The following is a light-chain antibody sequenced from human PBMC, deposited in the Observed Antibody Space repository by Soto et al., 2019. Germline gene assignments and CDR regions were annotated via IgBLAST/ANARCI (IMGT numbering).Light chain of an antibody. CDR1: QNVANY. J-gene: IGKJ4*01. CDR2: ESS. CDR3: QQRSNWPLT. Sequence: IVLSQSPATVSLSPVERATRSCMASQNVANYLDWYQQKPGQAPRLLIYESSNRATGIAARFSGSGSGTDFTLTISSLEPEDFAVYYCQQRSNWPLTFGGVTKVDI. V-gene: IGKV3-11*01.